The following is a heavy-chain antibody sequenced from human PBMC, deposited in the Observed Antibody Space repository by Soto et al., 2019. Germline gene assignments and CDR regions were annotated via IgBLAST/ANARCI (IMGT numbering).Heavy chain of an antibody. J-gene: IGHJ4*02. Sequence: EVQLVESGGGLVQPGGSLTLSCAASGFSFSDSGIHWVRQASGKGLEWVGRIRTKSNSYATAYAASVKGRSTISRDDSKNTAYLQMNSLKTEDTAVYYCTRLHFIVQPGINYWGQGTLVTVSS. CDR3: TRLHFIVQPGINY. CDR1: GFSFSDSG. D-gene: IGHD2-2*01. V-gene: IGHV3-73*02. CDR2: IRTKSNSYAT.